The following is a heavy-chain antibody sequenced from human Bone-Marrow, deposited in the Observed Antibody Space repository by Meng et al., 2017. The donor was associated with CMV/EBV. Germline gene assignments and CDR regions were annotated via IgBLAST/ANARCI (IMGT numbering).Heavy chain of an antibody. V-gene: IGHV4-34*01. Sequence: GSLRLSCAVYGGSFSGYYWSWIRQPQGKGLEWIGEIDHSGSTNYNPSLKSRVTISVDTSKDQFSLKLSSVTAADTAVYYCARGRLDYWGQGTLVTVSS. CDR3: ARGRLDY. CDR1: GGSFSGYY. J-gene: IGHJ4*02. CDR2: IDHSGST.